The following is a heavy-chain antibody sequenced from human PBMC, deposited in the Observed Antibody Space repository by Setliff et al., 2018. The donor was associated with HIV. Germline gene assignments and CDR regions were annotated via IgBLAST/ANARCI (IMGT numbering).Heavy chain of an antibody. CDR2: IYISGRT. CDR3: PRSPKGRYGDYVYAFDI. CDR1: GDSISTYY. J-gene: IGHJ3*02. D-gene: IGHD4-17*01. Sequence: SETLSLTCTVSGDSISTYYWSWIRQPPGKGLEWIGYIYISGRTSYNPSLKSRVTISVDTSKNQFSLKLSSVTAADTAIYYCPRSPKGRYGDYVYAFDIWGQGTMVTVS. V-gene: IGHV4-4*09.